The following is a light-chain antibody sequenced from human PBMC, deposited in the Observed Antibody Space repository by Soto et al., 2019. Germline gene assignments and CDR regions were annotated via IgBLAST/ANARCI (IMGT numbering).Light chain of an antibody. CDR1: ESISKW. Sequence: DIPMTQSPSTLSASLGERATITCRASESISKWLVWYQQKPGKAPELLISDASSLESGVPSGCRGSGSGTEVTLTISSLQPDDVETEYCQQWNSYPWTFGQGTKVDIK. V-gene: IGKV1-5*01. CDR2: DAS. J-gene: IGKJ1*01. CDR3: QQWNSYPWT.